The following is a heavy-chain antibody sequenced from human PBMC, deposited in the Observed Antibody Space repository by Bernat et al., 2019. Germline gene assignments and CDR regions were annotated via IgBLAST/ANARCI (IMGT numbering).Heavy chain of an antibody. J-gene: IGHJ4*02. D-gene: IGHD1-7*01. CDR2: ISGSGGST. Sequence: EVQLLESGGGLVQPGGSLRLSCAASGFTFSSYAMSWVRQAPGKGLEWVSAISGSGGSTYYADSVKGRFTISRDNSKNTLYLQMNSLRAEDTAVYYCARYNWNYGAFDYWGQGTLVTVSS. CDR1: GFTFSSYA. V-gene: IGHV3-23*01. CDR3: ARYNWNYGAFDY.